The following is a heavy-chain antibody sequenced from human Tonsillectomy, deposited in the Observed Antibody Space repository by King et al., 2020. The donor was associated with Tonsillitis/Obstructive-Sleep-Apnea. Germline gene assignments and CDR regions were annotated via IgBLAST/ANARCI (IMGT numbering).Heavy chain of an antibody. J-gene: IGHJ6*03. CDR1: GVSISSGGYY. CDR2: IYYSGST. D-gene: IGHD3-3*01. Sequence: QLQESGPGLVKPSQTLSLTCTVSGVSISSGGYYWSWIRQHPGKGLEWIGYIYYSGSTYYNPSLKSRVTISVDTSKNPFSLKLSPVTAADTAVYYCARGGITIFGVVISGYYYYYMDVWGKGTTVTVSS. V-gene: IGHV4-31*03. CDR3: ARGGITIFGVVISGYYYYYMDV.